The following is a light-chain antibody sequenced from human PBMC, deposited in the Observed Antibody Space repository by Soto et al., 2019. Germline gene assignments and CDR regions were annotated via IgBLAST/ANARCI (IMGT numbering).Light chain of an antibody. CDR1: SANIGAAYN. J-gene: IGLJ1*01. CDR3: QSYDSSLSGYV. Sequence: LPTPPPPVSGAPGQRATISCTGSSANIGAAYNVDWYQQLPGTAPKLLIYGNNNRPSGVPARFSGSKSGTSASLAIAGLQAEDEGDYYCQSYDSSLSGYVFGTGTKVTV. V-gene: IGLV1-40*01. CDR2: GNN.